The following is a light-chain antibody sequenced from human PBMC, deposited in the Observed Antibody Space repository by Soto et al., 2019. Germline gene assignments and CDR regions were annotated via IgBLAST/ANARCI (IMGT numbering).Light chain of an antibody. CDR1: QSIGSN. CDR2: GAS. CDR3: QQYNNRPPWT. J-gene: IGKJ1*01. Sequence: EIVMTQSPATLSVSPGDGATLSCRASQSIGSNLAWYQQRPGQAPRLLLYGASIRATSTPARFSGSGSGTDFTLTISSLQSEDFAVYYCQQYNNRPPWTFGQGTKVEIK. V-gene: IGKV3-15*01.